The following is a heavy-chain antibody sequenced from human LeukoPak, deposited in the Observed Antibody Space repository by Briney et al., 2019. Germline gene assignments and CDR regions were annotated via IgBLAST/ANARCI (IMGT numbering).Heavy chain of an antibody. Sequence: SETLSLTCTVSGGTISSYYWSWIRQPPGKGLEWIGYISYSGSTNYNPSLKSRVTISLDTSKNQFSLKLSSVTAADTAVYYCARETVTQLFDYWGQGTLVTVSS. D-gene: IGHD4-17*01. CDR1: GGTISSYY. CDR2: ISYSGST. CDR3: ARETVTQLFDY. J-gene: IGHJ4*02. V-gene: IGHV4-59*01.